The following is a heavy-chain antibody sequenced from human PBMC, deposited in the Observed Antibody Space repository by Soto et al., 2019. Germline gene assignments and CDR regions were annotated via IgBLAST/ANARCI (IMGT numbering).Heavy chain of an antibody. D-gene: IGHD6-19*01. CDR2: ISGSGGST. V-gene: IGHV3-23*01. CDR3: ARHSSGWYGWFDP. CDR1: GFTFSSYA. Sequence: GGSLRLSCAASGFTFSSYAMNWVRQAPGKGLEWVSVISGSGGSTYHADSVKGRFTISRDNSKNTLYLQMNSLRADDTAIYYCARHSSGWYGWFDPWGQGTLVTVSS. J-gene: IGHJ5*02.